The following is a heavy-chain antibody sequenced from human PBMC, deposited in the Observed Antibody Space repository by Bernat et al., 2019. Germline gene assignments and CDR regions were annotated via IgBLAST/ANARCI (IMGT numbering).Heavy chain of an antibody. V-gene: IGHV4-59*01. CDR3: ARERLGCSGGSCYSGAFDI. CDR1: GGSISSYY. CDR2: IYYSGST. Sequence: QVQLRESGPGLVKPSETLSLTCTVSGGSISSYYWSWIRQPPGKGLEWIGYIYYSGSTNYNPSLKSRVTISVDTSKNQFSLKLSSVTAADTAVYYCARERLGCSGGSCYSGAFDIWGQGTMVTVSS. D-gene: IGHD2-15*01. J-gene: IGHJ3*02.